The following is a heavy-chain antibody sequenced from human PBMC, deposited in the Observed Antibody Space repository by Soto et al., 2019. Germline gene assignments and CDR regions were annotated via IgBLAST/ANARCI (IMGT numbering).Heavy chain of an antibody. CDR1: GGSISSSSYY. V-gene: IGHV4-39*01. D-gene: IGHD1-1*01. J-gene: IGHJ4*02. CDR3: ARRVGTGTTPYYSFDY. Sequence: PSETLSLTCTVSGGSISSSSYYWGWIRQPPGKGLEWIGSIYYSGSTYYNPSLKSRVTISVDTSKNQFSLKLSSVTAADTAVYYCARRVGTGTTPYYSFDYWGQGTLVTVSS. CDR2: IYYSGST.